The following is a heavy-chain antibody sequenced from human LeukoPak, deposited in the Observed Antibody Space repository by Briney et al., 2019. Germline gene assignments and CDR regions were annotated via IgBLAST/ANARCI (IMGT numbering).Heavy chain of an antibody. CDR1: GGSISSSSYY. V-gene: IGHV4-61*02. CDR3: AREAYDSSGSYYFDY. D-gene: IGHD3-22*01. CDR2: IYTSGST. Sequence: SETLSLTCTVSGGSISSSSYYWSWIRQPSGKGLEWIGRIYTSGSTNYNPSLKSRVTMSVDTSKNQFSLKLSSVTAADTAVYYCAREAYDSSGSYYFDYWGQGTLVTVSS. J-gene: IGHJ4*02.